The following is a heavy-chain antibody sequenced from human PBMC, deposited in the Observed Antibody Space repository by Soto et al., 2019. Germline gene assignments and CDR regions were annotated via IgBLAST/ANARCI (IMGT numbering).Heavy chain of an antibody. CDR2: IYYSGST. CDR3: ARRFFYYYYYMDV. D-gene: IGHD3-3*01. CDR1: GGSISSSSYY. J-gene: IGHJ6*03. Sequence: SETLSLTCTVSGGSISSSSYYWGWIRQPPGKGLEWIGSIYYSGSTNYNPSLKSRVTISVDTSKNQFSLKLSSVTAAVSAVYYCARRFFYYYYYMDVWGKGTTVTVSS. V-gene: IGHV4-39*01.